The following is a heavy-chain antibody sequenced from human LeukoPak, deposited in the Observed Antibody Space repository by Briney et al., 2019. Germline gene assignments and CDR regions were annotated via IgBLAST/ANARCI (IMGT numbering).Heavy chain of an antibody. J-gene: IGHJ4*02. D-gene: IGHD6-19*01. Sequence: PGGSLRLSCAASGFTFSSYSMNWVRQAPGKGLEWVSSISSSSSYIYYADSVKGRFTISRDNAKNSLYLQMNSLTAEDAAVYYCAGGLDIAVAGPGGYFDYWGQGTLVTVSS. CDR2: ISSSSSYI. CDR1: GFTFSSYS. V-gene: IGHV3-21*04. CDR3: AGGLDIAVAGPGGYFDY.